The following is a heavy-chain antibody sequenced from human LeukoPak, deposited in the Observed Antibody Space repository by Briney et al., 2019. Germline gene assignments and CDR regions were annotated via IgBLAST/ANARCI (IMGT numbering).Heavy chain of an antibody. CDR3: AKDTSSSWYGDYFDY. Sequence: LSLTCTVSGGSISSGDYYWSWIRQPPGKGLEWMAVISYDGSNKYYADSVKGRFTISRDNSKNTLYMQMNSLRAEDTAVYYCAKDTSSSWYGDYFDYWGQGTLVTVSS. D-gene: IGHD6-13*01. CDR1: GGSISSG. J-gene: IGHJ4*02. CDR2: ISYDGSNK. V-gene: IGHV3-30*18.